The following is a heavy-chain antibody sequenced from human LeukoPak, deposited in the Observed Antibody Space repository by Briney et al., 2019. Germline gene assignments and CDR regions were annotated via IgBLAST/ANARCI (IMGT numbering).Heavy chain of an antibody. CDR1: GFTFSSYG. J-gene: IGHJ3*02. D-gene: IGHD3-16*01. Sequence: PGGSLRLSCAASGFTFSSYGMHWVRQAPGKGLEWVAVISYDGSNKYYADSVKGRFTISRDNSKNALYLQMNSLRAEDTAVYYCAKLRGGRGTDDAFDIWGQGTMVTVSS. V-gene: IGHV3-30*18. CDR3: AKLRGGRGTDDAFDI. CDR2: ISYDGSNK.